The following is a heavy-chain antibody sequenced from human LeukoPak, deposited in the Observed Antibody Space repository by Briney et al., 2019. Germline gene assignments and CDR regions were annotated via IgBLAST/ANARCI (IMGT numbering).Heavy chain of an antibody. CDR3: ASRYCGGDCFGWSYWFDP. D-gene: IGHD2-21*02. J-gene: IGHJ5*02. Sequence: ASVKVSCKASGYTFTGYYMHWVRQAPGQGLEWMGWINPNSGGTNYAQKFQGRVTMTRDTSISTAYMELSRLRSDDTAVYYCASRYCGGDCFGWSYWFDPWGQGTLVTVSS. CDR1: GYTFTGYY. CDR2: INPNSGGT. V-gene: IGHV1-2*02.